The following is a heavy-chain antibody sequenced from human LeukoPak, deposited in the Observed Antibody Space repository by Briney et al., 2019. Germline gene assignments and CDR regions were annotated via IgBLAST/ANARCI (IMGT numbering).Heavy chain of an antibody. D-gene: IGHD3-10*01. CDR1: SSSLTKLS. CDR3: ATGAMVYEY. CDR2: FGPQVGET. Sequence: GASVKVSCKVASSSLTKLSIDWVRLAPGKGLECMGTFGPQVGETIHAQKLQGRLKMTADTSTDTAYMEINSLQSEDTAVYYCATGAMVYEYWGQGTLVTVSS. J-gene: IGHJ4*02. V-gene: IGHV1-24*01.